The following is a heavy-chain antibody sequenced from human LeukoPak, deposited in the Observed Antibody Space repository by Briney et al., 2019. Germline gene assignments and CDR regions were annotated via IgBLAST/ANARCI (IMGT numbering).Heavy chain of an antibody. J-gene: IGHJ4*02. CDR3: AGGSGWLIDY. CDR1: GFTLSGYW. Sequence: GGSLRLSCTASGFTLSGYWMNWVRQAPGKGLEWVAIIKQDGSEKFYVDSVKGRFTISRDNAKSSLYLQINSLRAEDTAVYYCAGGSGWLIDYWGQGSLVTVSS. V-gene: IGHV3-7*04. CDR2: IKQDGSEK. D-gene: IGHD2-15*01.